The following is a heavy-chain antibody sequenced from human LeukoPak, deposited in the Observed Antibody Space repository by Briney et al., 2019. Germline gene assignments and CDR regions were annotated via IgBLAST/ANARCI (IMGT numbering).Heavy chain of an antibody. CDR3: ARGPSGYHNT. J-gene: IGHJ4*02. V-gene: IGHV3-48*03. CDR2: ISSSGSTI. D-gene: IGHD5-12*01. CDR1: GFTFSSYE. Sequence: GGSLRLSCAASGFTFSSYEMNWVRQAPGKGLEWVSYISSSGSTIYYADSVKGRFTISRDNSKNTLYLQMNSLRAEDTAVYYCARGPSGYHNTGGQGTLITVSS.